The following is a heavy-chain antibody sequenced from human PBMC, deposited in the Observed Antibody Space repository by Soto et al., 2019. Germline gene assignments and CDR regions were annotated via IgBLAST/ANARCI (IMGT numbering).Heavy chain of an antibody. V-gene: IGHV1-69*06. CDR2: IIPMIGAT. Sequence: QVQLVPSGSEVKKPGSSVKVSCKASGGTFSDFTLSWLRQAPGRGLEWMGGIIPMIGATNNAQKLKGRLTITADKSTCTVYMELNSLRSDDTAVYYCARYWSAGTLYGAFDIWGQGTEVTVSP. J-gene: IGHJ3*02. D-gene: IGHD2-15*01. CDR1: GGTFSDFT. CDR3: ARYWSAGTLYGAFDI.